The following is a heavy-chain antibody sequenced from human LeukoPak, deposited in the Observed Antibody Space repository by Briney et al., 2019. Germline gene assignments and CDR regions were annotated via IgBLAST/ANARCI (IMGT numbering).Heavy chain of an antibody. J-gene: IGHJ4*02. CDR1: GGSISSSSDY. CDR2: IYYSGST. D-gene: IGHD4-17*01. Sequence: PSETLSLTCTVSGGSISSSSDYSGWIRQPGGKGLEWIGSIYYSGSTSSNPSLKSRVTISVDTSKNQFSLRLSSVTAADTAVYYCARLQYGDFYFDYWGQGTLVTVSS. CDR3: ARLQYGDFYFDY. V-gene: IGHV4-39*01.